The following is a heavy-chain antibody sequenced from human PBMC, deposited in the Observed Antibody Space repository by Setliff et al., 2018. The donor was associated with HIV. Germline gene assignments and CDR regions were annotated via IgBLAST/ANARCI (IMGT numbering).Heavy chain of an antibody. CDR3: ARVNPFLYYYDTSGHSGAFDI. V-gene: IGHV1-2*02. Sequence: ASVKVSCKSSGYTFNDYFIHWVRQVPGQGLEWMGWINPSSGATNYAQTFQGRVTMTRDTSVSKAYMELSRLRSDDTAVYYCARVNPFLYYYDTSGHSGAFDIWGQGTVVTVSS. J-gene: IGHJ3*02. D-gene: IGHD3-22*01. CDR2: INPSSGAT. CDR1: GYTFNDYF.